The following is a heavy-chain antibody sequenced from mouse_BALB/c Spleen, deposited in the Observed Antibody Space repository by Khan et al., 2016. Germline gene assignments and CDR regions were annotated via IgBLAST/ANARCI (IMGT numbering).Heavy chain of an antibody. D-gene: IGHD1-1*02. Sequence: QVQLQQSGAELVRPGSSVKISCRASGYAFSSYWMNWVKQRPGQGLEWIGQIYPGDGDTHYNGKFKGKATLTADKSTSTAYMKLSRLTSEYSAVYFCAGGTPLVYWGQGTLVTVSA. CDR3: AGGTPLVY. CDR2: IYPGDGDT. CDR1: GYAFSSYW. J-gene: IGHJ3*01. V-gene: IGHV1-80*01.